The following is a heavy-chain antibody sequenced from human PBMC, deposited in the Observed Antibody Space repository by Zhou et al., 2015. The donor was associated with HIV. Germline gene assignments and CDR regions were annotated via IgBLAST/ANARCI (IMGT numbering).Heavy chain of an antibody. J-gene: IGHJ4*02. D-gene: IGHD3-9*01. V-gene: IGHV3-33*01. CDR2: VSFDGRRT. CDR3: ARVRLPGRQFDWLVSPVAY. CDR1: GFTFSSYG. Sequence: QVQLVESGGGVVQPGRSLRLSCAASGFTFSSYGMHWVRQAPGKGLAWVARVSFDGRRTDYADAVQGRFTISRDNAEKTLYLQMNNVRIEDTGVYHCARVRLPGRQFDWLVSPVAYWGQGTQVTVAS.